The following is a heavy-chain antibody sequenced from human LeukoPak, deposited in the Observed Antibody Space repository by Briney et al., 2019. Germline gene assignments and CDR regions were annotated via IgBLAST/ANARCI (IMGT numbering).Heavy chain of an antibody. Sequence: GASVKVSCKASGYTFTSYAMHWVRQAPGQRLEWMGWINAGNGNTKYSQKFQGRVTITRDTSASTAYMELSSLRSEDTAVYYCARSTLDYYDSSSYYFDYWGQGTLVTVSS. CDR1: GYTFTSYA. V-gene: IGHV1-3*01. D-gene: IGHD3-22*01. CDR3: ARSTLDYYDSSSYYFDY. CDR2: INAGNGNT. J-gene: IGHJ4*02.